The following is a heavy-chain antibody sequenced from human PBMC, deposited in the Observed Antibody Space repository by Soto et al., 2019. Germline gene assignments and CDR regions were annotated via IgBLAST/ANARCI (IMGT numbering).Heavy chain of an antibody. CDR1: GYHFSSYW. CDR3: ARRAMVRGVIDDAFDI. D-gene: IGHD3-10*01. CDR2: IYPGDSDT. J-gene: IGHJ3*02. Sequence: GESLKISCKGSGYHFSSYWIAWVRQMPGKGLEWMGIIYPGDSDTRYNPSFLGHVTISADKSINTAYLQWSSLKASDTAMYYCARRAMVRGVIDDAFDIWGQGTMVTVSS. V-gene: IGHV5-51*01.